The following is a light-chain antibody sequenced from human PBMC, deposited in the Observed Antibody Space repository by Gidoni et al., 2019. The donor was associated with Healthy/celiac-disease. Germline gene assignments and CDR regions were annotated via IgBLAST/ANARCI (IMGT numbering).Light chain of an antibody. Sequence: QSVLTQPPSVSAAPGQKVTISCSGSSSNIGNNYVSWYQQLPGTAPKLLIYENNKRPSWIPDRFSGSKSGTSATLGITGLQTGDEADYYCGTWDSSLRGVFGGGTKLTVL. CDR3: GTWDSSLRGV. CDR1: SSNIGNNY. J-gene: IGLJ3*02. V-gene: IGLV1-51*02. CDR2: ENN.